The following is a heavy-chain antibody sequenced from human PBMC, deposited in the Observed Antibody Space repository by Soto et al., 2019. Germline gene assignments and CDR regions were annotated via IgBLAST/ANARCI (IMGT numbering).Heavy chain of an antibody. CDR3: ARPGGSYSYGYLAAFDI. J-gene: IGHJ3*02. D-gene: IGHD5-18*01. CDR2: IYYSGST. V-gene: IGHV4-39*01. CDR1: GGSISSSSYY. Sequence: SETLSLTCTVSGGSISSSSYYWGWIRQPRGKGLEWIGSIYYSGSTYYNPSLKSRVTISVDTSKNQFSLKLSSVTAADTAVYYCARPGGSYSYGYLAAFDIWGQGTMVTVSS.